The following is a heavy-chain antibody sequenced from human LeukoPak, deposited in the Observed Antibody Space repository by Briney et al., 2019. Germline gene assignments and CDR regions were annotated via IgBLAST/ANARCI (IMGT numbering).Heavy chain of an antibody. Sequence: ASVKVSCKASGYTFTSYDINWVRQATGQGLEWMGRMNPNSGNTGYAQKFQGRVTMTRDMSTSTVYMELSSLRSEDTAVYYCARGARGYSYGLAGYWGQGTLVTVSS. V-gene: IGHV1-8*01. CDR1: GYTFTSYD. CDR3: ARGARGYSYGLAGY. J-gene: IGHJ4*02. CDR2: MNPNSGNT. D-gene: IGHD5-18*01.